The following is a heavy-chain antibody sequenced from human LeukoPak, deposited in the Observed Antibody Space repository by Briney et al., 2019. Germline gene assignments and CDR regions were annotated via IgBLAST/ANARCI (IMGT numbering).Heavy chain of an antibody. Sequence: PSETLSLTCAVYGGSFSGYYWSWIRQPPGKGLEWIGEINHSGSTNYNPSLKSRVTISVDTSKNQFSLKLSSVTAADTAVYYCARRPFGGITMVRGVRLWFDPWGQGTLVTVPS. D-gene: IGHD3-10*01. V-gene: IGHV4-34*01. CDR1: GGSFSGYY. CDR2: INHSGST. J-gene: IGHJ5*02. CDR3: ARRPFGGITMVRGVRLWFDP.